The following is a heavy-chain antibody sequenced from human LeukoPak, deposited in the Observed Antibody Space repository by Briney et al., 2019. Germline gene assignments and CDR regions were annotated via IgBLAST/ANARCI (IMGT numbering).Heavy chain of an antibody. D-gene: IGHD6-19*01. V-gene: IGHV4-38-2*02. CDR1: GYSTSSGYY. CDR3: ARRRQWLVLGTDY. CDR2: INHSGST. Sequence: SETLSLTCTVSGYSTSSGYYWSWIRQPPGKGLEWIGEINHSGSTNYNPSLKSRVTISVDTSKNQFSLKLSSVTAADTAVYYCARRRQWLVLGTDYWGQGTLVTVSS. J-gene: IGHJ4*02.